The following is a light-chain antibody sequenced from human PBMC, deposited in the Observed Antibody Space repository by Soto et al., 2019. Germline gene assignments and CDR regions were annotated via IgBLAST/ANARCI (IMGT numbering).Light chain of an antibody. CDR2: DAS. Sequence: ETYMTQSPATMSVFVGVRVITAFXGSPNIRSWLAGYQQKPGKAPKLMIYDASSLDSGVPTRFSGSGSGTELTLTISSLQPDDFATYYCQQYNSYPISFGQGTRLEIK. V-gene: IGKV1-5*01. J-gene: IGKJ5*01. CDR1: PNIRSW. CDR3: QQYNSYPIS.